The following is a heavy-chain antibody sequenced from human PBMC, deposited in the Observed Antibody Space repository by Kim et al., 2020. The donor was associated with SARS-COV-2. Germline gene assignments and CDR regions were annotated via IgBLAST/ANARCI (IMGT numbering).Heavy chain of an antibody. CDR1: GFTFDDYA. CDR2: ISWNSGSI. D-gene: IGHD3-10*01. V-gene: IGHV3-9*01. CDR3: AKTRKGFMVRGVLPLYGMDV. J-gene: IGHJ6*02. Sequence: GGSLRLSCAASGFTFDDYAMHWVRQAPGKGLEWVSGISWNSGSIGYADSVKGRFTISRDNAKNSLYLQMNSLRAEDTALYYCAKTRKGFMVRGVLPLYGMDVWGQGTTVTVSS.